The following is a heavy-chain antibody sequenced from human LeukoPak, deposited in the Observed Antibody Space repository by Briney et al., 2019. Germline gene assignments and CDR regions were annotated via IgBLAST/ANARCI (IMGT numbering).Heavy chain of an antibody. CDR3: ARGAITMVRGVIPLCDY. V-gene: IGHV3-30*03. CDR2: ISYDGSNK. CDR1: GFTFSSYW. Sequence: GGSLRLSCAASGFTFSSYWMSWVRQAPGKGLEWVAVISYDGSNKYYADSVKGRFTISRDNSKNTLYLQMNSLRAEDTAVYYCARGAITMVRGVIPLCDYWGQGTLVTVSS. J-gene: IGHJ4*02. D-gene: IGHD3-10*01.